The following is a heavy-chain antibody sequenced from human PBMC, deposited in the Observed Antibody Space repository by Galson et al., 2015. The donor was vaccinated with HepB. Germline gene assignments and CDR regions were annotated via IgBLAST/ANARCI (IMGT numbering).Heavy chain of an antibody. D-gene: IGHD3-10*01. Sequence: SLRLSCAASGFTFSGSAMHWVRQASGKGLEWVGRIRSKANSYATAYAASVKGRFTISRDDSKNTAYLQMNSLKTEDTAVYYCTRHDYSQPWFGELLGGDDYWGQGTLVTVSS. J-gene: IGHJ4*02. CDR3: TRHDYSQPWFGELLGGDDY. V-gene: IGHV3-73*01. CDR2: IRSKANSYAT. CDR1: GFTFSGSA.